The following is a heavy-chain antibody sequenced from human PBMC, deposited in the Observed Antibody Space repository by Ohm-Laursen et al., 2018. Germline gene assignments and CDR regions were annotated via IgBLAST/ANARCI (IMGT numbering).Heavy chain of an antibody. CDR3: AKDTRPGYSSGDY. D-gene: IGHD6-25*01. CDR2: IYSGGST. J-gene: IGHJ4*02. V-gene: IGHV3-66*01. CDR1: GFTVSSNY. Sequence: SLRLSCAASGFTVSSNYMSWVRQAPGKGLEWVSVIYSGGSTYYADSVKGRFTISRGNSKNTLYLQMNSLRAEDTAVYYCAKDTRPGYSSGDYWGQGTLVTVSS.